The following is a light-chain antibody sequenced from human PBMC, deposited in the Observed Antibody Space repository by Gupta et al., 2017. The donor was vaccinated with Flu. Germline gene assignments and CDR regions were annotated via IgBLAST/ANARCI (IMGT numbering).Light chain of an antibody. J-gene: IGKJ4*01. V-gene: IGKV3-15*01. CDR1: QSVTSN. CDR3: QQYNNWPGT. Sequence: EIVMTQSPATLSVSPGERATLSCRASQSVTSNLAWYRQKPGQAPRLLIYGASTRATGIPARFGGSGSGTEFTLTISSLQSEDFAVYFCQQYNNWPGTFGGGTKVDIK. CDR2: GAS.